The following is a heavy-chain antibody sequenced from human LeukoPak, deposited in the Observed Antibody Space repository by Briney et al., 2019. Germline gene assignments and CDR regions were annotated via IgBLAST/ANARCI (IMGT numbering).Heavy chain of an antibody. CDR3: AKIWSGYSYTPGFDY. V-gene: IGHV3-23*01. CDR2: ISGSGGST. J-gene: IGHJ4*02. CDR1: GFTFSSYA. Sequence: PGGSLRLSCAASGFTFSSYAMSWVRQAPGKGLEWVSAISGSGGSTYYADSVKGRFTISRDNSKNTLYLQMNSLRAEDTAVYYCAKIWSGYSYTPGFDYWGQGTLVTVSS. D-gene: IGHD3-3*01.